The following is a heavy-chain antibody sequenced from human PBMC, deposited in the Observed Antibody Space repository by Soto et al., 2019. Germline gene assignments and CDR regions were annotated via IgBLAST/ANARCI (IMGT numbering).Heavy chain of an antibody. J-gene: IGHJ3*02. D-gene: IGHD3-22*01. CDR2: ISAYNGNT. V-gene: IGHV1-18*04. CDR1: GYTFTSYG. CDR3: ARPYDSSGYDAFDI. Sequence: ASVKVSCKASGYTFTSYGISWVRQAPGQGLEWMGWISAYNGNTNYAQKLQGRVTMTTDTSTSTAYMELRSLRSDDTAVYYCARPYDSSGYDAFDIWGQGTMVTVSS.